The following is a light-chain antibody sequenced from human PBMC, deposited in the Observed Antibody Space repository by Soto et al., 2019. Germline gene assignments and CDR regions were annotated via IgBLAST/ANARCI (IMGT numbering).Light chain of an antibody. Sequence: EIVLTQSPGTLSLSPGERATLSCRASQSVSSSYLAWYQQKPGQAPRLLIYGASSRATGIPDRFSGSGSVTDFTLTISRLEPEDFAVYYCQQYGSSPFTFGPGTKGDIK. V-gene: IGKV3-20*01. CDR2: GAS. CDR3: QQYGSSPFT. J-gene: IGKJ3*01. CDR1: QSVSSSY.